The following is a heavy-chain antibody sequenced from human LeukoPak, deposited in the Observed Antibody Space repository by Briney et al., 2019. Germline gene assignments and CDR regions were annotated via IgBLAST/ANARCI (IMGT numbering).Heavy chain of an antibody. V-gene: IGHV3-9*01. D-gene: IGHD4-17*01. CDR3: AKDKHLPYDYGDYVTLAGGAFDI. CDR1: GFTFDDYA. Sequence: PGRSLRLSFAASGFTFDDYAMHWVRQAPRKCLEWVSGISWNIGSISYADSVKVRFTITRDNAKNSMYLKMNSLTAEDTALYYCAKDKHLPYDYGDYVTLAGGAFDIWGQGTMVTVSS. J-gene: IGHJ3*02. CDR2: ISWNIGSI.